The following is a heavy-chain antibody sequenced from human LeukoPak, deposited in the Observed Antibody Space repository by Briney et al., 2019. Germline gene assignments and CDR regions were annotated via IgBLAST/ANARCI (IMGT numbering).Heavy chain of an antibody. J-gene: IGHJ3*02. D-gene: IGHD3-22*01. V-gene: IGHV1-3*01. CDR1: GYTFTSYA. Sequence: GASVKVSCKASGYTFTSYAMHWVRQAPGQRLEWMGWINAGNGNTKYSQKFQGRVTITRDTSASTAYMELSSLRSEDTAVCYCARDTVEDSSGLDDAFDIWGQGTMVTVSS. CDR2: INAGNGNT. CDR3: ARDTVEDSSGLDDAFDI.